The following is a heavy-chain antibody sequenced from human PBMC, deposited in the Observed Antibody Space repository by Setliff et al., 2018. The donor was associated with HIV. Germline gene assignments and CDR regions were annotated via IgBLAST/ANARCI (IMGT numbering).Heavy chain of an antibody. V-gene: IGHV4-59*12. CDR2: IYIYNSGST. CDR1: GGSFSGYY. Sequence: NPSETLSLTCSVSGGSFSGYYWSWIRQPPGKGLEWIGYIYIYNSGSTNYNPSLTSRVTISVDTSKNQFSLKLSSVTAADTAVYYCARERRGYTYSRLYYLDYWGQGTLVTVSS. D-gene: IGHD5-18*01. CDR3: ARERRGYTYSRLYYLDY. J-gene: IGHJ4*02.